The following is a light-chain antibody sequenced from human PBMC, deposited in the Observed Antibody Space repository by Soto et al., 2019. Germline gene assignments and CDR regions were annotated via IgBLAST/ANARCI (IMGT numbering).Light chain of an antibody. CDR2: VAS. V-gene: IGKV1-39*01. CDR3: QQSNSSPLT. CDR1: QSIGND. Sequence: DIQMTQSPSSLSASVGDRVTITCRASQSIGNDLGWYQQKPGTAPRLLIYVASSLESGVPSRFSGSASGTEFTLTISSLQPEDFATYYCQQSNSSPLTFGGGTRV. J-gene: IGKJ4*02.